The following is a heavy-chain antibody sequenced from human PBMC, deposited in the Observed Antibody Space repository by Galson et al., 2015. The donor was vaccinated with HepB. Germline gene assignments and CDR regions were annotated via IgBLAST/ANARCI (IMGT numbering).Heavy chain of an antibody. D-gene: IGHD6-13*01. J-gene: IGHJ1*01. CDR2: INPSGGST. V-gene: IGHV1-46*01. Sequence: SVKVSCKASGYTFTSYYMHWVRQAPGQGLEWMGIINPSGGSTSYAQKFQGRVTMTRDTSTSTVYMELSSLRSEDTAVYYCARPSLLAAAAERGYFQHWGQGTLVTVSS. CDR3: ARPSLLAAAAERGYFQH. CDR1: GYTFTSYY.